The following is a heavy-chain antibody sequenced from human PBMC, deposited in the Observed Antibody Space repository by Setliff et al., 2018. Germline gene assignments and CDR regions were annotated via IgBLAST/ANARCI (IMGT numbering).Heavy chain of an antibody. CDR3: ARDPVVVVAAMSDAFDI. D-gene: IGHD2-15*01. CDR2: IYTSGST. J-gene: IGHJ3*02. V-gene: IGHV4-61*09. CDR1: GGSISSGSYY. Sequence: SLTCTVSGGSISSGSYYWSWIRQPAGKGLEWIGHIYTSGSTNYNPSLKSRVTISVDTSKNQFSLKLSSVTAADTAVYYCARDPVVVVAAMSDAFDIWGQGTMVTVSS.